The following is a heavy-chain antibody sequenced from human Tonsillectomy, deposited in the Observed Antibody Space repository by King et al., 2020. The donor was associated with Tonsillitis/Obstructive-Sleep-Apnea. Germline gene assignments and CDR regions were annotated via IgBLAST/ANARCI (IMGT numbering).Heavy chain of an antibody. D-gene: IGHD1-26*01. CDR3: ARDWDTGPGPHAMGV. CDR1: GYNFPRYG. CDR2: IIVSSGDT. V-gene: IGHV1-18*01. J-gene: IGHJ6*02. Sequence: VQLVQSGLALKKPGASVRVSCRASGYNFPRYGLNWVRQAPGQGLEWLGRIIVSSGDTEYAEKVRGRVTMTTDTSTTTVYMELARLTSDDTGVYYCARDWDTGPGPHAMGVWGQGTTGTVSS.